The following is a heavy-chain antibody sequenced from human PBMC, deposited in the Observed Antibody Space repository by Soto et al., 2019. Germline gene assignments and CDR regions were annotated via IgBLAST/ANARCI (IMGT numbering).Heavy chain of an antibody. V-gene: IGHV3-9*01. D-gene: IGHD3-3*01. CDR1: GFTFDDYA. Sequence: ESGGGLVQPGRSLRLSCAASGFTFDDYAIHWVRQAPGKGLEWVSGISWNSGSIGYADSVKGRFTISRDNAKNSLYLQMNSLRAEDTALYYCAKVNYDFMDVWGKGTTVTVSS. CDR2: ISWNSGSI. CDR3: AKVNYDFMDV. J-gene: IGHJ6*03.